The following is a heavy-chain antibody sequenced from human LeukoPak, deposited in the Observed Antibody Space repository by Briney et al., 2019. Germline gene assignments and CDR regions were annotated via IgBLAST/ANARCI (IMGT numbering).Heavy chain of an antibody. CDR2: ISTSGSPI. D-gene: IGHD2-2*01. CDR3: ARDRRCSSTSCYYFDY. Sequence: PGGSLRLSCAASGFTFSSYEMNWVRQAPGKGLEWVSYISTSGSPIYYADSVKGRFTISRDNAKNSLYLQMNSLRAEDTAVYYCARDRRCSSTSCYYFDYWGQGTLVTVSS. V-gene: IGHV3-48*03. CDR1: GFTFSSYE. J-gene: IGHJ4*02.